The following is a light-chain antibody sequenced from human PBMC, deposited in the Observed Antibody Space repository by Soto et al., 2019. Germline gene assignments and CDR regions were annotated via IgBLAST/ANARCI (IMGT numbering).Light chain of an antibody. CDR1: QSVSSN. J-gene: IGKJ1*01. CDR3: QHYHNWPPWT. Sequence: EIVMTQSPAILSVSPGERATLSCRASQSVSSNLAWYHQKPGQAPRLLIYRASTRATGIPARFSGSGSGTDFTLTISSLQSEDFAAYYCQHYHNWPPWTFGQGTKVEVK. V-gene: IGKV3-15*01. CDR2: RAS.